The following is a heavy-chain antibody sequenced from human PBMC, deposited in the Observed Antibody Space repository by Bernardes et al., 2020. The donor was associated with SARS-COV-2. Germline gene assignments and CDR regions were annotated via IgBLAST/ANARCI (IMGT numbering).Heavy chain of an antibody. D-gene: IGHD3-3*01. V-gene: IGHV3-48*01. CDR3: ARDTYYDFWSGYYGGVDY. J-gene: IGHJ4*02. Sequence: GGSPRLSCAASGFTFSSYSMNWVRQAPGKGLEWVSYISSSSSTIYYADSVKGRFTISRDNAKNSLYLQMNSLRAEDTAVYYCARDTYYDFWSGYYGGVDYWGQGTLVTVSS. CDR2: ISSSSSTI. CDR1: GFTFSSYS.